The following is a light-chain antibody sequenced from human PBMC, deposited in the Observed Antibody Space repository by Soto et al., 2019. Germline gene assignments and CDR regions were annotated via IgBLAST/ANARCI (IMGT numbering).Light chain of an antibody. Sequence: QSVLAQPASVSGSRGQSITISCTGTGSDVGGYDYVSWYQHHPGKAPKVMIYEVTNRPSGVSNRFSGSKSGNTASLTISGLLAEDEADYYCSSYTSSRTYVFGTGTKVTV. V-gene: IGLV2-14*01. CDR3: SSYTSSRTYV. J-gene: IGLJ1*01. CDR2: EVT. CDR1: GSDVGGYDY.